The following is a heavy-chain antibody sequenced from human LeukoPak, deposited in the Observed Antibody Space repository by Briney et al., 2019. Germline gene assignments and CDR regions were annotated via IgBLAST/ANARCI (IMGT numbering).Heavy chain of an antibody. V-gene: IGHV3-7*01. D-gene: IGHD6-19*01. CDR3: VRQAGVS. CDR2: IKGDGSDK. Sequence: GGSLRLSCAVSGFSISDYWMAWVRQAPGKGLECVANIKGDGSDKNYVDSVKGRFTISRDNAKNSLYLQMNSLRVEDTAVYYCVRQAGVSWGQGTLVTVSS. CDR1: GFSISDYW. J-gene: IGHJ5*01.